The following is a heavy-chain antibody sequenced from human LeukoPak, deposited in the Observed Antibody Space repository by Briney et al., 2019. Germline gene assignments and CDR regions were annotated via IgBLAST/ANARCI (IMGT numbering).Heavy chain of an antibody. J-gene: IGHJ3*02. D-gene: IGHD4-17*01. CDR1: GFTFSSYG. CDR3: ARVGYGDYSHDAFDI. Sequence: PGRSLRLSCAASGFTFSSYGMPWVRQAPGKGLEWVAVISYDGSNKYYADSVKGRFTISRHNSKNTLYLQMNSLRAEDTAVYYCARVGYGDYSHDAFDIWGQGTMVTVSS. V-gene: IGHV3-30*03. CDR2: ISYDGSNK.